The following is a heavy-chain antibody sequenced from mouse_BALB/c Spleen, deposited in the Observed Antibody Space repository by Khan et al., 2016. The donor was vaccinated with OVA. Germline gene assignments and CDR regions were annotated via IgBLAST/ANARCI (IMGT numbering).Heavy chain of an antibody. J-gene: IGHJ2*01. V-gene: IGHV3-2*02. CDR1: GYSITSDYA. D-gene: IGHD1-1*01. CDR3: ARSGTITTVVITDFDY. CDR2: IKYSGST. Sequence: EVKLEESGPGLVKPSQSLSLTCTVTGYSITSDYAWNWIRQFPGNKLEWVGYIKYSGSTSYNPSLKSRTSITRETSKNQFFLQLNSVTTEDTATYYCARSGTITTVVITDFDYWGQGTTLTVSS.